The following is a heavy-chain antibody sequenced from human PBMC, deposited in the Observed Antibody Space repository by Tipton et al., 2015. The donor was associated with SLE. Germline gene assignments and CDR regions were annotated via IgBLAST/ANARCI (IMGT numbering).Heavy chain of an antibody. V-gene: IGHV1-69*04. J-gene: IGHJ4*02. Sequence: QSGAEVKKPGSSVKVSCKASGGTFSSYAISWVRQAPGQGLEWMGGIIPILGIANYAQKLQGRVTMTTDTSTSTAYMELRSLRSDDTAVYYCARDRGQPLLNPVDYWGQGTLVTVSS. CDR2: IIPILGIA. D-gene: IGHD2-2*02. CDR1: GGTFSSYA. CDR3: ARDRGQPLLNPVDY.